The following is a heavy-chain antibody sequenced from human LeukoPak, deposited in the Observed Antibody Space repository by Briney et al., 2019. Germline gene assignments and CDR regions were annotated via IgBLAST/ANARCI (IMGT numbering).Heavy chain of an antibody. CDR3: ARDLPSAAVVPFDY. D-gene: IGHD2-2*01. CDR2: ISAYNGNT. J-gene: IGHJ4*02. Sequence: ASLKVSYQTAGYTFTSYGINWVGQAAAQRLEWMGWISAYNGNTNYAQKLQGRVTMTTDTSTSTAYMELRSLRSDDTAVYYCARDLPSAAVVPFDYWGQGTLVTVSS. CDR1: GYTFTSYG. V-gene: IGHV1-18*04.